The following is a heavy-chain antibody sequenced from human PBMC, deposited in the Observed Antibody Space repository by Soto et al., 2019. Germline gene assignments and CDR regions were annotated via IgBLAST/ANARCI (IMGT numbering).Heavy chain of an antibody. D-gene: IGHD5-12*01. CDR1: GFTFSNAW. V-gene: IGHV3-15*01. Sequence: PGGSLRLSCAASGFTFSNAWMSWVRQAPGKGLEWVGRIKSKTDGGTTDYAAPVKGRFTISRDDSKNTLYLQMNSLKTEDTAVYYCTTDEATTPGFSYYYYMGVWGKGTTVTVSS. J-gene: IGHJ6*03. CDR2: IKSKTDGGTT. CDR3: TTDEATTPGFSYYYYMGV.